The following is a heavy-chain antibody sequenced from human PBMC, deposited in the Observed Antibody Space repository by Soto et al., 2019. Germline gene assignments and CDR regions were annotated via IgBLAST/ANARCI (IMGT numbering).Heavy chain of an antibody. V-gene: IGHV4-59*01. D-gene: IGHD2-2*02. CDR1: GGSISSYY. CDR2: IYYSGRT. Sequence: QVQLQESDQGLVKPSETLSLTCTVSGGSISSYYWSWIRQPPGKGLEWIGYIYYSGRTNYNPSLKSRVTTSVDTSKNQFSLKLSSVTAADTAVYYCARGYCSSTSCYIWDNWFDPWGQGTLVTLSS. J-gene: IGHJ5*02. CDR3: ARGYCSSTSCYIWDNWFDP.